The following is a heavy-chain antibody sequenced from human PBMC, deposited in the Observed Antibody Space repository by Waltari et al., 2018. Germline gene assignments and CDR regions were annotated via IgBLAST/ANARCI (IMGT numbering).Heavy chain of an antibody. J-gene: IGHJ4*02. V-gene: IGHV5-51*01. CDR1: GSRFTSYW. Sequence: EVQLVQSGAEVKKPGESLKISCKGSGSRFTSYWIGRVRPMPRKGLEWMGIIYPGDSDTRYSPSFQGQVTISADKSISTAYLQWSSLKASDTAMYYCAAQLISIAVAGPGVWSDWGQGTLVTVSS. CDR3: AAQLISIAVAGPGVWSD. D-gene: IGHD6-19*01. CDR2: IYPGDSDT.